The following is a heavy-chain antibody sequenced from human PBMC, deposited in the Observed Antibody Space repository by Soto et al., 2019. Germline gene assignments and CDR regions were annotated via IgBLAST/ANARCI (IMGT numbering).Heavy chain of an antibody. J-gene: IGHJ5*02. Sequence: SGPTLVNPTQTLTLTCTFSGFSLSASGMCVSWIRQPPGKALEWLALIDWDDDKYYSTSLKTRLTISKDTSKNQVVLTMTNMDPVDTATYYCARTRGLWFGEFRFDPWGQGTLVTVSS. CDR2: IDWDDDK. CDR3: ARTRGLWFGEFRFDP. CDR1: GFSLSASGMC. D-gene: IGHD3-10*01. V-gene: IGHV2-70*01.